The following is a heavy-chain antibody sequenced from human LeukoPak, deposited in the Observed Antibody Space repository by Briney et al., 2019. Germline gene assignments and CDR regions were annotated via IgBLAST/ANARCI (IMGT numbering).Heavy chain of an antibody. CDR1: GFTFSTYG. J-gene: IGHJ4*02. D-gene: IGHD4-17*01. V-gene: IGHV3-33*01. Sequence: GGSLRLSCAASGFTFSTYGVHCVRQAPGKGLEWVAVIWHDGSSKYYADSVKGRFLLSRDNSLNTVYLQMNSLRAEDTAVYYCARDSDYGDGFDYWGQGTLVTVSS. CDR2: IWHDGSSK. CDR3: ARDSDYGDGFDY.